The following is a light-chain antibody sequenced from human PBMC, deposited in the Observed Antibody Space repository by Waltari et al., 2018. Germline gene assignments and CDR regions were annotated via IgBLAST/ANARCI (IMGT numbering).Light chain of an antibody. Sequence: DVQMNQFPSSLSASVGDRVTLSCRASQNIDGYLNWYQQKPGKAPKPLIYAATILQSGVPSRFSGSGFGTDFSLTISSLQPEDSATYHCQQTAKNPWTFGQGTRVAIK. CDR1: QNIDGY. V-gene: IGKV1-39*01. CDR3: QQTAKNPWT. J-gene: IGKJ1*01. CDR2: AAT.